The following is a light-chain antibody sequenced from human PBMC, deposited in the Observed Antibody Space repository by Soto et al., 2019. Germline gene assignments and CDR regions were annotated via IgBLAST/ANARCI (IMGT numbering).Light chain of an antibody. Sequence: DIVMTQSPDSLAVSLGERATINCKSSQSVLYTSNNKNYLAWYQQKAGQPPKVLIYWASTRESGVPDRFSGSGSGTDFTLTISSLHAEDVALYYCQQYYSTPPTFGQGTKVEIK. J-gene: IGKJ1*01. CDR2: WAS. CDR1: QSVLYTSNNKNY. CDR3: QQYYSTPPT. V-gene: IGKV4-1*01.